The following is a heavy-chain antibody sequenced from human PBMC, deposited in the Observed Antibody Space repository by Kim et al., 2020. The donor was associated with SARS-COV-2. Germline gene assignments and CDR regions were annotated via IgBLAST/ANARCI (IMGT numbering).Heavy chain of an antibody. CDR1: GGTFSSYA. CDR3: ARGGYSLRLYYYYGMDV. V-gene: IGHV1-69*13. D-gene: IGHD5-18*01. Sequence: SVKVSCKASGGTFSSYAISWVRQAPGQGLEWMGGIIPIFGTANYAQKFQGRVTITADESTSAAYMELSSLRSEDTAVYYCARGGYSLRLYYYYGMDVWGQGTTVTVSS. J-gene: IGHJ6*01. CDR2: IIPIFGTA.